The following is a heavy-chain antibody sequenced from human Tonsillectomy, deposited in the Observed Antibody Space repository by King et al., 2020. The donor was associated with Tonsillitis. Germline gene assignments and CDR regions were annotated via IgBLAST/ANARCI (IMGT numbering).Heavy chain of an antibody. Sequence: QLVQSGGGLVQPGGSLRLSCAASGLTFSNYAMTWVRQAPGKGLEWVSAISGSAGSTYYADSVKGRFTISRDNSKNTLYLQMNSLRAEDTAVYYCAKDRGNYYDSSGDYFDYWGQGTLVTVSS. CDR1: GLTFSNYA. V-gene: IGHV3-23*04. CDR3: AKDRGNYYDSSGDYFDY. J-gene: IGHJ4*02. CDR2: ISGSAGST. D-gene: IGHD3-22*01.